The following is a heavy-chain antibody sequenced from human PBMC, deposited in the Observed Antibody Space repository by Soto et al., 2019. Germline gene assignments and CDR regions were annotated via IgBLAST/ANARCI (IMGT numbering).Heavy chain of an antibody. D-gene: IGHD5-12*01. Sequence: SEPLSLPCTVSGCSIGNLYLGWIRQPPGKGLEWIGYIYNSGARNYHPSLKSRVIMSVDTSRTRFTLEVTSVTAADSAVYYCATHSLDSGYGSSWGPGALVTVSS. CDR3: ATHSLDSGYGSS. V-gene: IGHV4-59*08. CDR1: GCSIGNLY. J-gene: IGHJ5*02. CDR2: IYNSGAR.